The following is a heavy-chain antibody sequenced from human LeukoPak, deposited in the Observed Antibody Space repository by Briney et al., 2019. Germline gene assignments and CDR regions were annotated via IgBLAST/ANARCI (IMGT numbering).Heavy chain of an antibody. Sequence: PSETLSLTCTVSGGSVSSGSHYWGWIRQPPGKGLEYIGYIYYSGSASYNPSLKSRVTISVDTSNNQFSLELSSVTAADTAVYYCARVSGYLYDYWGQGTLVTVSS. J-gene: IGHJ4*02. CDR2: IYYSGSA. V-gene: IGHV4-61*01. CDR1: GGSVSSGSHY. CDR3: ARVSGYLYDY. D-gene: IGHD3-3*01.